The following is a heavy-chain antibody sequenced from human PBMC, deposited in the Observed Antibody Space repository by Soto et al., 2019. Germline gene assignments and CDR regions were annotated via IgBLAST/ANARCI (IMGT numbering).Heavy chain of an antibody. V-gene: IGHV3-30*18. CDR1: GFTFSSYG. J-gene: IGHJ4*02. CDR2: ISYDGSNK. Sequence: GGSLRLSCAASGFTFSSYGMHWVRQAPGKGLEWVAVISYDGSNKYYADSVKGRFTISRDNSKNTLYLQMNSLRAEDTAVYYCAKVSSDFWSGYSTFYYFDYWGQGTLVTVSS. CDR3: AKVSSDFWSGYSTFYYFDY. D-gene: IGHD3-3*01.